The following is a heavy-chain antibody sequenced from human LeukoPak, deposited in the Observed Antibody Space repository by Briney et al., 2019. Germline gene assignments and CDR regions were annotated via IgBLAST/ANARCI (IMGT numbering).Heavy chain of an antibody. Sequence: PSETLSLTCTVSGGSISSARFYWTWVRQPAGKGLEWIGRIKGSITNYNPSLKSRVNISVDTSTNQFSLKLNSLTAADTAVYYCARVPDWTFAADYWGQGTLVTVSS. D-gene: IGHD3/OR15-3a*01. CDR3: ARVPDWTFAADY. V-gene: IGHV4-61*02. CDR1: GGSISSARFY. CDR2: IKGSIT. J-gene: IGHJ4*02.